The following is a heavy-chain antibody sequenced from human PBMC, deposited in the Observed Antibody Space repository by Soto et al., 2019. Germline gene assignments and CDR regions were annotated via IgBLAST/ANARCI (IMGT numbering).Heavy chain of an antibody. J-gene: IGHJ6*02. Sequence: SETLSLTCTVSGGSISNYYWNWIRQSPGKGLEWIGHLYNSGITNYNPSLKSRVTISVGTSNNQFSLKLSSVTAADTAVYYCASRRPGVGIFYGMDVWGQGTSVTVSS. CDR2: LYNSGIT. CDR3: ASRRPGVGIFYGMDV. V-gene: IGHV4-59*01. D-gene: IGHD2-8*01. CDR1: GGSISNYY.